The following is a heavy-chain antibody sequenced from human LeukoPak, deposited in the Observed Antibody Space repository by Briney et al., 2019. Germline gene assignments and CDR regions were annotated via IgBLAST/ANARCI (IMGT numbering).Heavy chain of an antibody. CDR2: ISSSSTI. Sequence: PGGSLRLSCAASGFTFSDYYMNWVRQAPGKGLEWVSSISSSSTIYYADSVKGRFTISRDNAKNSLYLQMNSLRAEDTAVYYCANLPSHTATDYWGQGTLVTVSS. V-gene: IGHV3-69-1*01. CDR3: ANLPSHTATDY. CDR1: GFTFSDYY. J-gene: IGHJ4*02. D-gene: IGHD5-18*01.